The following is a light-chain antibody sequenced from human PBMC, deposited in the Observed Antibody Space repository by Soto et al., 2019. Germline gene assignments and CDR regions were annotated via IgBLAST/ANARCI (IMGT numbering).Light chain of an antibody. CDR1: QSLVYSDGNTY. CDR2: KVS. V-gene: IGKV2-30*01. J-gene: IGKJ2*01. CDR3: MQGTLWPPT. Sequence: DVVMTQSPLSLPVTLGQPASISCRSSQSLVYSDGNTYLSWFQQRPGQSPRRLIYKVSNRDSGVPDRVSGSGSGTDFTLKISRVEAEDVGVYYCMQGTLWPPTFGQGTQLEIK.